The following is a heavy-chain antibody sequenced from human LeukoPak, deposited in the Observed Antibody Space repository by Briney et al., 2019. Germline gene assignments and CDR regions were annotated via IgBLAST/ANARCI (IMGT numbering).Heavy chain of an antibody. Sequence: GGSLRLSCAASGFTFSTYNMNWVRQAPGKGLEWVSSISGSSSYIYYADSVKGRFSISRDNAKNSLYLQMNSLRAEDTAVYYCAKELVTETGTFDYWGQGTLVTVSS. CDR1: GFTFSTYN. CDR3: AKELVTETGTFDY. CDR2: ISGSSSYI. J-gene: IGHJ4*02. D-gene: IGHD1-1*01. V-gene: IGHV3-21*01.